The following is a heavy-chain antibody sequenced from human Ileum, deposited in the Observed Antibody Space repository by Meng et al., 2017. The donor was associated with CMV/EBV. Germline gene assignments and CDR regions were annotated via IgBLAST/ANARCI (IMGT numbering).Heavy chain of an antibody. Sequence: SGVTFSSDSMNWVRQAPGKGLEWVSSISSSSSYIYYADSVKGRFTISRDNAKNSLYLQMNSLRAEDTAVYYCATSNDFWSGSSFDYWGQGTLVTVSS. J-gene: IGHJ4*02. CDR2: ISSSSSYI. D-gene: IGHD3-3*01. CDR3: ATSNDFWSGSSFDY. V-gene: IGHV3-21*01. CDR1: GVTFSSDS.